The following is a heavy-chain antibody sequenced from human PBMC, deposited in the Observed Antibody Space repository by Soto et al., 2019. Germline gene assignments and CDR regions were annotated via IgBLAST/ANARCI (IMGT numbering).Heavy chain of an antibody. V-gene: IGHV3-33*01. J-gene: IGHJ6*02. CDR2: IWYDGSNK. CDR1: GFTFSSYG. D-gene: IGHD6-13*01. CDR3: ARGQGAAAGRFGSYYYGMDV. Sequence: GGSLRLSCAASGFTFSSYGMHWVRQAPGKGLEWVAVIWYDGSNKYYADSVKGRFTISRDNSKNTLYLQMNSLRAEDTAVYYWARGQGAAAGRFGSYYYGMDVWGQGTTVTVSS.